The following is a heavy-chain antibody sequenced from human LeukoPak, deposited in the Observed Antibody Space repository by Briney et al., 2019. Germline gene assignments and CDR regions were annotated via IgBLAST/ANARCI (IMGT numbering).Heavy chain of an antibody. CDR1: GGSISGSSYY. J-gene: IGHJ3*01. V-gene: IGHV3-7*03. Sequence: ETLSLTCTVSGGSISGSSYYWGWVRQGPGKGLEWVANIKPGGNEKYYVDSVKGRFTISRDNVKNSLYLQMNSLRAEDTAIYYCATFRFLGTWGQGTMVTVSS. CDR3: ATFRFLGT. D-gene: IGHD3-3*01. CDR2: IKPGGNEK.